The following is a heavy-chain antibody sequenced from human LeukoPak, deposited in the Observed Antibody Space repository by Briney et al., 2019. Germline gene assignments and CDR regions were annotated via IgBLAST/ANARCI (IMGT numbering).Heavy chain of an antibody. CDR2: INPTGGST. D-gene: IGHD1-26*01. CDR1: GYTFTSYA. Sequence: ASVKVSCKASGYTFTSYAMNWVRQAPGQGLEWMGLINPTGGSTGYAQKFQGRVTMTRDMSTSTDYMELSSLRSEDTAIYYCARDNSVGDNAWWFDPWGQGTLVTVSS. J-gene: IGHJ5*02. V-gene: IGHV1-46*01. CDR3: ARDNSVGDNAWWFDP.